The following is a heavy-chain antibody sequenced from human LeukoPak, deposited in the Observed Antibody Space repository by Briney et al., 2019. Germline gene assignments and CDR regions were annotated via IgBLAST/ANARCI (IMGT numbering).Heavy chain of an antibody. V-gene: IGHV3-30*04. Sequence: GRSLRLSCAASGFTFSSYAMHWVRQAPGKGLEWVSVISYDGSNKYYADSVKGRFTISRDNSKNTLYLQINSLRAEDTAVYYCARERSGWWKGMDYWGQGTLVTVSS. D-gene: IGHD6-19*01. J-gene: IGHJ4*02. CDR2: ISYDGSNK. CDR3: ARERSGWWKGMDY. CDR1: GFTFSSYA.